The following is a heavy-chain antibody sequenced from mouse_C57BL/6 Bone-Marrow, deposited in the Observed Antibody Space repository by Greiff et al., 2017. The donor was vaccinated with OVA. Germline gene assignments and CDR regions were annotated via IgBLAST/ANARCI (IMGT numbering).Heavy chain of an antibody. D-gene: IGHD1-1*01. CDR2: IYPRSGNT. V-gene: IGHV1-81*01. J-gene: IGHJ2*01. CDR1: GYTFTSYG. CDR3: ARRGNTTLVFDY. Sequence: QVQLQQSGAELARPGASVKLSCKASGYTFTSYGISWVKQRPGQGLEWIGEIYPRSGNTYYNEKFKGTATLTADKSSSTAYMELRSLTSEDSAVYFCARRGNTTLVFDYWGQGTTLTVSS.